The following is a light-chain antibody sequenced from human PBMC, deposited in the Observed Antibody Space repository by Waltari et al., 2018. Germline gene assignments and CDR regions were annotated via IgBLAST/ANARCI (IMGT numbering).Light chain of an antibody. CDR1: QSVLYSSNNKNY. V-gene: IGKV4-1*01. CDR3: QQYYSTLT. J-gene: IGKJ4*01. CDR2: WAS. Sequence: DIVMTQSPDSLAVSLGERATIHCKSSQSVLYSSNNKNYLAWYQQKPGQPPKLLIYWASTRESGVPDRFSGSGSGTDFTLTISSLQAEDVAVYYCQQYYSTLTFGGGTKVEIK.